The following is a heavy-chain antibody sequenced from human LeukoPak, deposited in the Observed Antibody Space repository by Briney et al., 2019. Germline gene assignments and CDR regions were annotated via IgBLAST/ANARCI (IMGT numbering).Heavy chain of an antibody. Sequence: GGSLRLSCAASGFTFSSYGMHWVRQAPGKGLEWVAVISNDGSNKHYADSVKGRFTISRDNSKNTQYLQMNSLRAEDTAVYYCAKENYYESSGYVDYWGQGTLVTVSS. CDR1: GFTFSSYG. D-gene: IGHD3-22*01. CDR3: AKENYYESSGYVDY. CDR2: ISNDGSNK. J-gene: IGHJ4*02. V-gene: IGHV3-30*18.